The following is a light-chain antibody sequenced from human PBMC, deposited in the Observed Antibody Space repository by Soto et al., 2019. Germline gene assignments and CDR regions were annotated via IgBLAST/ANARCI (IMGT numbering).Light chain of an antibody. CDR2: LGS. J-gene: IGKJ2*01. CDR1: QSLLYSNGYNY. CDR3: MQALESRT. V-gene: IGKV2-28*01. Sequence: DIVMTQSPLSLPVTPGEPASISCRSSQSLLYSNGYNYLDWYLQKPGQSPHLLIYLGSNRASGVPDRFSGSGSGTDFTLKISRVEAEDVGVYYCMQALESRTFGQGTKLEIK.